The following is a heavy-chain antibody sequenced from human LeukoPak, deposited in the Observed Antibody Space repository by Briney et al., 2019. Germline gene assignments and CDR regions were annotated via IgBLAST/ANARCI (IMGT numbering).Heavy chain of an antibody. D-gene: IGHD3-16*02. Sequence: SETLSLTCTVSGGSISSGSYYWSWIRQPAGKGLEWIGRIYTSGSTNYNPSLKSRVTISVDTSKNQFSLNLSSVTAADTAVYYCASNVWGSYRYKYYYYYMGVWGKGTTVTVSS. CDR3: ASNVWGSYRYKYYYYYMGV. CDR1: GGSISSGSYY. V-gene: IGHV4-61*02. CDR2: IYTSGST. J-gene: IGHJ6*03.